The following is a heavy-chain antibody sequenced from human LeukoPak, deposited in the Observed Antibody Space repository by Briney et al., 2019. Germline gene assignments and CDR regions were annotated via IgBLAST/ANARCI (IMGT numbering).Heavy chain of an antibody. CDR1: GFTFSDYW. D-gene: IGHD2-15*01. J-gene: IGHJ4*02. CDR2: IKEDGSEK. Sequence: PGGSLRLSCAASGFTFSDYWMSWVRQAPGKGLEWVANIKEDGSEKYYVDSVKGRFTISRDNAKNSLYLQMNSLRVEDTAVYYCARASRGIAANLCFDYWSQGTLVTVSS. V-gene: IGHV3-7*01. CDR3: ARASRGIAANLCFDY.